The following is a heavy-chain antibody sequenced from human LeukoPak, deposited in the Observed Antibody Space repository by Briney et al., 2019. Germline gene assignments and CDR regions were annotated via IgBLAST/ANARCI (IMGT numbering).Heavy chain of an antibody. CDR3: AKDRRLWFGQLLIDS. Sequence: GGSLTLSCTASGFTFSNYAMAWVRQAPGKGLEWLSVVSSRSDGTYYADNAKGRFTISRDNSKNTVSLQMNNLRVDDTATYYCAKDRRLWFGQLLIDSWGQGTLVVVSS. CDR1: GFTFSNYA. D-gene: IGHD3-10*01. J-gene: IGHJ4*02. CDR2: VSSRSDGT. V-gene: IGHV3-23*01.